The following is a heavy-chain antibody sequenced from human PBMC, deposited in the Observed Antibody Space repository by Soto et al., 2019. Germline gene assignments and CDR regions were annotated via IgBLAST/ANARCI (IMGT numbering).Heavy chain of an antibody. CDR1: GLSLSTSGMG. Sequence: GSGPTLVNPTQTLTLACTFSGLSLSTSGMGVGWIRQPPGRALEWLALLYWNDDKSYSPSLKSRLTISKDTSKNQVVLTMTNMDPVDTGTYFCAHSKNWGHARYIRFDYWGQGSLVTVSS. CDR2: LYWNDDK. J-gene: IGHJ4*02. D-gene: IGHD7-27*01. V-gene: IGHV2-5*01. CDR3: AHSKNWGHARYIRFDY.